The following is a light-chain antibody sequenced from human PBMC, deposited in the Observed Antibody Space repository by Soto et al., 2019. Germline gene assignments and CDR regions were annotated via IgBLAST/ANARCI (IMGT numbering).Light chain of an antibody. CDR3: CSYAGSYTHV. CDR2: DVI. CDR1: SSDVGTYTY. J-gene: IGLJ1*01. Sequence: ALTQPRSVSGSPGQSVTISCTGTSSDVGTYTYVSWYQQHPGKAPKLIIYDVIKRPSGVPDRFSGSKSGNTASLTISGLQAEDEADYYCCSYAGSYTHVFGTGTKV. V-gene: IGLV2-11*01.